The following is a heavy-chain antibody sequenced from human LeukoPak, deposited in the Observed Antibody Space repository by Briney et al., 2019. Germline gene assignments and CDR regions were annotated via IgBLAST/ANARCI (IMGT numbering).Heavy chain of an antibody. CDR2: MYYSGIT. D-gene: IGHD6-13*01. CDR1: GGSIRSYY. CDR3: AVDSSRGFDY. Sequence: SETLSLTCTVSGGSIRSYYWSWIRQPPGKGLEWIGYMYYSGITNYNPSLKSRVTISVDTSKNQISLKLSSVTAADTAVCYCAVDSSRGFDYWGQGTLVTVSS. V-gene: IGHV4-59*08. J-gene: IGHJ4*02.